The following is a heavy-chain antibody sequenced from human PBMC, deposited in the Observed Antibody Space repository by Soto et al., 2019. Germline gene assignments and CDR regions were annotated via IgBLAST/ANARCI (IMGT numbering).Heavy chain of an antibody. D-gene: IGHD1-26*01. CDR2: IYYSGNT. J-gene: IGHJ4*02. V-gene: IGHV4-31*03. Sequence: QVQLQESGPGLVKPSQTLSLTCTVSGGSISSGGYFWSWIRQHPGKGLEWIGYIYYSGNTFYNPSHKTRVSISVDTSKNQFSLKLSSVTAADTAVYYCARGAVGATIYFDYWGQGTLVTVSS. CDR1: GGSISSGGYF. CDR3: ARGAVGATIYFDY.